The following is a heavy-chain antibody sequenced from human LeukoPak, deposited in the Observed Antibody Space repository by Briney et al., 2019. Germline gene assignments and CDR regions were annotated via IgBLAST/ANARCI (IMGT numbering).Heavy chain of an antibody. CDR2: FDPEDGET. CDR3: ATAPRGVSGYRVDY. D-gene: IGHD3-3*01. Sequence: GASVKVSCKVSGYTLTELSMHWVRQAPGKGLEWMGGFDPEDGETIYAQKFQGRVTMTEDTSTDTAYMELSSLRSEDTAVYYCATAPRGVSGYRVDYWGQGTLVTVSS. CDR1: GYTLTELS. J-gene: IGHJ4*02. V-gene: IGHV1-24*01.